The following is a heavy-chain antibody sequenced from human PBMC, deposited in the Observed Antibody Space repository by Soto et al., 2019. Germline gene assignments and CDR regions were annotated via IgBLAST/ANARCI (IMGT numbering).Heavy chain of an antibody. J-gene: IGHJ4*02. V-gene: IGHV3-21*01. CDR3: ATYSGSSF. CDR2: ISSSSSYI. CDR1: GFTFSSYS. Sequence: EVQLVESGGGLVKPGGSLRLSCAASGFTFSSYSMNWVRQAPGKGLEWVSSISSSSSYIYYADSVKGRFTISRDNAKNALYLQINSLRAEDTAVYYCATYSGSSFWGQGTPVTVSS. D-gene: IGHD1-26*01.